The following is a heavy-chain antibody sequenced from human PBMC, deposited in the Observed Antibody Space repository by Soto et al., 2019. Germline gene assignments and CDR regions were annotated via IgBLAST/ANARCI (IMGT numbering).Heavy chain of an antibody. Sequence: ESLKISFQCSGYSFTSYWISWVRQLPGKGLEWMGRIDPSDSYTNYSPSFQGHVTISADKSISTAYLQWSSLKASDTAMYYCARPLGAAYSGYDGSDYWGQGTLVTVSS. J-gene: IGHJ4*02. CDR2: IDPSDSYT. D-gene: IGHD5-12*01. V-gene: IGHV5-10-1*01. CDR3: ARPLGAAYSGYDGSDY. CDR1: GYSFTSYW.